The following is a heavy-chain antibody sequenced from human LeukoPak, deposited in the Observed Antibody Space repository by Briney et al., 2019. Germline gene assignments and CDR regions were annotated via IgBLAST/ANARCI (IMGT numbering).Heavy chain of an antibody. Sequence: PGGSLRLSCAASGFTFSSYEMNWVRQAPGKGLEWVSYISSSGSTIYYADSVKGRFTISRDNSKNTLYLQMNSLRAEDTAVYYCALDGGVVVTTQTADLWGQGTLVTVSS. CDR2: ISSSGSTI. CDR1: GFTFSSYE. D-gene: IGHD3-22*01. CDR3: ALDGGVVVTTQTADL. V-gene: IGHV3-48*03. J-gene: IGHJ5*02.